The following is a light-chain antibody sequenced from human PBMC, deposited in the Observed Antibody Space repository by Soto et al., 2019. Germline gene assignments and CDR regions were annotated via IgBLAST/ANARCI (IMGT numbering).Light chain of an antibody. CDR1: QSISSY. Sequence: DIQMTQSPSSLSASVGDRVTITCRASQSISSYLNWYQQKPGKAPNLLIYAASSLESVVPSRFSGSGSGTDFTLTISSLQPEDFATFYCQQSYSTPLITFGPGTRLEIK. V-gene: IGKV1-39*01. J-gene: IGKJ5*01. CDR2: AAS. CDR3: QQSYSTPLIT.